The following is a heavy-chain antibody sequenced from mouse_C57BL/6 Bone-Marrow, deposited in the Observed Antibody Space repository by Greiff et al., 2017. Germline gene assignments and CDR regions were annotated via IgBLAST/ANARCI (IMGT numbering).Heavy chain of an antibody. Sequence: QVQLQQPGAELVKPGASVKLSCKASGYTFTSYWMHWVKQRPGQGLEWIGMIHPNSGSTNYNEKFKSKATLTVDKSSSTAYMQLSSLTSEDSAVYYCARSYYGYGGAWFAYRGQGTLVTVSA. CDR3: ARSYYGYGGAWFAY. D-gene: IGHD2-9*01. CDR1: GYTFTSYW. J-gene: IGHJ3*01. CDR2: IHPNSGST. V-gene: IGHV1-64*01.